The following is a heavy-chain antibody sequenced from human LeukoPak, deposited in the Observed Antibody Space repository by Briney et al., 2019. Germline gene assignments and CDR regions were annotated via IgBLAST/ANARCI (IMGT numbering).Heavy chain of an antibody. J-gene: IGHJ4*02. V-gene: IGHV4-39*01. CDR1: GASISGGTYY. D-gene: IGHD1-26*01. Sequence: SETLSLTYSVSGASISGGTYYWGWIRQPPGTGLEWIGSIHYTGSTYDNPSLKSRVTISVDTSKNQFSLKLSSVTAADTAVYYCARRGGSGRAFDYWGQGTLVTVSS. CDR3: ARRGGSGRAFDY. CDR2: IHYTGST.